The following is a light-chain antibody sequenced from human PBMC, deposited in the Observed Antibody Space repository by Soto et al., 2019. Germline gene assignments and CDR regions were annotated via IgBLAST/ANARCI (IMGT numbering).Light chain of an antibody. CDR2: EVN. CDR1: SRDVGAYEH. CDR3: SSYAGSNTLV. V-gene: IGLV2-8*01. J-gene: IGLJ2*01. Sequence: QSALTQPPYASGTPGQSVTISCTGSSRDVGAYEHVAWYVQHPGKAPKLIIYEVNKRPSGVPNRFSGSKSGNTASLIVSGLQAEDEAYYYCSSYAGSNTLVFGGGTKLTVL.